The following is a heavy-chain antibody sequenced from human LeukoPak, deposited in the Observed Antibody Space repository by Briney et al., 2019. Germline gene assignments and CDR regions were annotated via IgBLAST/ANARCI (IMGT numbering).Heavy chain of an antibody. CDR3: ASYNDYGGLAHDY. CDR1: GGSFSGYY. Sequence: PSETLSLTCAVYGGSFSGYYWSWIRQPPGKGLEWIGYIYYSGSTNYNPSLKSRVTISVDTSKNQFSLKLSSVTAADTAVYYCASYNDYGGLAHDYWGQGTLVTVSS. J-gene: IGHJ4*02. D-gene: IGHD4-23*01. CDR2: IYYSGST. V-gene: IGHV4-59*08.